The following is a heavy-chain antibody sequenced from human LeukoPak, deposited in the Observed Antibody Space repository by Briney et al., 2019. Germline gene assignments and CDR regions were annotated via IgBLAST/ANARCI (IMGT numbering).Heavy chain of an antibody. D-gene: IGHD1-26*01. CDR3: ARDGVGAKGAILD. CDR2: IYHSGST. V-gene: IGHV4-30-2*01. CDR1: GGSISSGGYY. Sequence: SQTLSLTCTVSGGSISSGGYYWSWIRQPPGKGLEWIGYIYHSGSTYYNPSLKSRVTISVDRSKNQFSLKLSSVTAADTAVYYCARDGVGAKGAILDWGQGTLVTVSS. J-gene: IGHJ4*02.